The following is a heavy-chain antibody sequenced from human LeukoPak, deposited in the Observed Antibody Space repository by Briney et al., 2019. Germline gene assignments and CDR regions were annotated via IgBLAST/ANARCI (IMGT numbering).Heavy chain of an antibody. CDR3: ARYSGYDLVDYFDY. D-gene: IGHD5-12*01. CDR2: ISAYNGNT. J-gene: IGHJ4*02. V-gene: IGHV1-18*01. CDR1: GYTFTSYG. Sequence: ASVKVSCKASGYTFTSYGISWVRRAPGQGLEWMGWISAYNGNTNYAQKLQGRVTMTTDTSTSTAYMELRSLRSDDTAVYYCARYSGYDLVDYFDYWGQGTLVTVSS.